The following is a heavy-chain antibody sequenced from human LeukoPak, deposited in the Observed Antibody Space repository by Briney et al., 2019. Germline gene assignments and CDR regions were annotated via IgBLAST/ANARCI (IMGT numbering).Heavy chain of an antibody. V-gene: IGHV1-18*01. D-gene: IGHD2-15*01. CDR3: ARVLRYCSGGSCYSPFGC. J-gene: IGHJ4*02. Sequence: ASVKVSCKASGYTFTSYGISWVRQAPGQGLEWMGWISAYNGNTNYAQKLQGRVTMTTDTSTSTAYMELRSLRSDDTAVYYCARVLRYCSGGSCYSPFGCWGQGTLVTVSS. CDR1: GYTFTSYG. CDR2: ISAYNGNT.